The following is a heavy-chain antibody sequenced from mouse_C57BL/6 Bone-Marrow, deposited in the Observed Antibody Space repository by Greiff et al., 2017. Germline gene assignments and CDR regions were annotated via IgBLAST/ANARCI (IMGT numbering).Heavy chain of an antibody. CDR2: IHPSDSDT. V-gene: IGHV1-74*01. D-gene: IGHD1-1*01. CDR3: AIKAFYYYGSSWYFDV. CDR1: GYTFPSYW. J-gene: IGHJ1*03. Sequence: QVQLQQPGAELVKPGASVKVSCKASGYTFPSYWMHWVKQRPGQGLEWIGRIHPSDSDTNYNQKFKGKSTLTVDKSSSTACMQLSSLTSEDSAVYYCAIKAFYYYGSSWYFDVWGTGTTVTVSS.